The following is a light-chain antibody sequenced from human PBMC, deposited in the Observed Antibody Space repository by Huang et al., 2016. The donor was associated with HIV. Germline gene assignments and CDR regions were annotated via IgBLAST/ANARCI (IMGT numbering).Light chain of an antibody. V-gene: IGKV1-39*01. CDR3: QQSYSTLRYT. J-gene: IGKJ2*01. CDR2: AAS. Sequence: DIQMTQSPSSLSASVGDRVTITCRASQSISSYLNWYQQKPGKAPKLLIYAASSLQSVFPSRFSGSGSGTDFTLTISSLQPEDFATYYCQQSYSTLRYTFGQGTKLEIK. CDR1: QSISSY.